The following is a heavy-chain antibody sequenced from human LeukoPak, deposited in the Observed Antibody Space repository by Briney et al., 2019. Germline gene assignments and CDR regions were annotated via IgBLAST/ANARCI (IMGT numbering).Heavy chain of an antibody. CDR3: ARLDYGDFTADY. CDR2: IYTSGST. V-gene: IGHV4-61*02. J-gene: IGHJ4*02. CDR1: GGSISSGSYY. Sequence: SQTLSLTCTVSGGSISSGSYYWSWIRQPAGKGLEWIGRIYTSGSTNYNPSLKSRVTISVDTSKNQFSLKLSSVTAADTAVYYCARLDYGDFTADYWGQGTLVTVSS. D-gene: IGHD4-17*01.